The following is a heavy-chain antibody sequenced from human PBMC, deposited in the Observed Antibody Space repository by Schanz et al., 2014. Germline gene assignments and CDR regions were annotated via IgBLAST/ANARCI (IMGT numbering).Heavy chain of an antibody. D-gene: IGHD6-19*01. CDR1: GFSLNTYG. CDR3: AIIGVMVAVAGTRADY. Sequence: QAQLMESGGGVVQPGTSLILSCSVSGFSLNTYGIHWFRQPAGKGLEWVAVIWNNGVTKYYADSVRGRFTISRDNSRNTLYLQMNSLRTEDTALYYCAIIGVMVAVAGTRADYWGQGTLVTVSS. CDR2: IWNNGVTK. V-gene: IGHV3-33*01. J-gene: IGHJ4*02.